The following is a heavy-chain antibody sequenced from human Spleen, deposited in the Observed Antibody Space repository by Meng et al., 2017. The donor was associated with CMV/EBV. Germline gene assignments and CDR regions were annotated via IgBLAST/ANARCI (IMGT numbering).Heavy chain of an antibody. V-gene: IGHV4-34*01. CDR2: INHSGST. CDR3: ARILYSGYDWGMDV. CDR1: GGSFSGYY. D-gene: IGHD5-12*01. J-gene: IGHJ6*02. Sequence: GSLRLSCAVYGGSFSGYYWSWIRQPPGKGLEWIGEINHSGSTNYNPSLKSRVTISVDTSKNQFSLKLSSVTAADTAVYYCARILYSGYDWGMDVWGQGTTVTVSS.